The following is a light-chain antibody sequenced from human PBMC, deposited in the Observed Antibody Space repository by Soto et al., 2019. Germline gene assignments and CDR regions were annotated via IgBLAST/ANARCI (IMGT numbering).Light chain of an antibody. J-gene: IGLJ3*02. V-gene: IGLV2-14*01. Sequence: QSALTQPASVSGSPGQSITISCTGTSSDVGNYNYVSWYQQHPGKAPKLVTYDVTNRPSGVSNRFSGSKSGNTASLTISGPQAEDEADYYCISYTTSSTWVFGGGTKLTVL. CDR3: ISYTTSSTWV. CDR1: SSDVGNYNY. CDR2: DVT.